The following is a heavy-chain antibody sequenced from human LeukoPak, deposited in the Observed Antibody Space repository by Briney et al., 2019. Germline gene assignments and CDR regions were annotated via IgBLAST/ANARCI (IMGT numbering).Heavy chain of an antibody. V-gene: IGHV4-59*01. CDR2: IYYSGNT. CDR1: GGSISSYY. D-gene: IGHD5-18*01. Sequence: TSETLSLTCTVSGGSISSYYWSWIRQPPGKGLEWIGYIYYSGNTNYNPSLKSRVTISVDTSKNQFSLKLRSVTAADTAVYYCASGPPTGYSYVYWGQGTLVTVSS. CDR3: ASGPPTGYSYVY. J-gene: IGHJ4*02.